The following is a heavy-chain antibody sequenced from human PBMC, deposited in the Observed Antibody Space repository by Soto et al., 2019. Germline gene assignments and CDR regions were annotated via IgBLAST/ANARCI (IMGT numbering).Heavy chain of an antibody. D-gene: IGHD2-2*01. CDR1: GGSISSSSYY. J-gene: IGHJ4*02. Sequence: QLQLQESGPGLVKPSETLSLTCTVSGGSISSSSYYWGWIRQPPGKGLEWIGSIYYSGSTYYNPSLKSRVTISVDTSKNQFSLKLSSVTAADTAVYYCAPLPPRYCISTSCYPHHDYWGQGTLVTVSS. V-gene: IGHV4-39*01. CDR2: IYYSGST. CDR3: APLPPRYCISTSCYPHHDY.